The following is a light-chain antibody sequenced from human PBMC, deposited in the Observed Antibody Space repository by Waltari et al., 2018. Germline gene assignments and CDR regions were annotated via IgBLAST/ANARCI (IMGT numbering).Light chain of an antibody. CDR3: MQGTHWPPVT. V-gene: IGKV2-30*02. CDR2: KVS. CDR1: QSLVQSAGNTY. J-gene: IGKJ5*01. Sequence: EVVMTHSPLPLPVTLGQPASISSRSRQSLVQSAGNTYLNWFQQRPGQSPRRLIYKVSNRDTGVPDRFSGSGSGTDFTLKISRVEAEDVGIYYCMQGTHWPPVTFGQGTRLEIK.